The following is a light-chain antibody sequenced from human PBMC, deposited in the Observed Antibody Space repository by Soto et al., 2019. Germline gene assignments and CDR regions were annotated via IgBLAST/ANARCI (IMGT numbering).Light chain of an antibody. Sequence: DIHLTQSPSFLSASLGDRVTITFRASQGISSSLAWYQQRAGKAPKLLIYAASSLQSGVPSRFSGSGSGTDFTLTISSLQPEDFATYYCQQSYSTPITFGQGTRLEIK. J-gene: IGKJ5*01. CDR2: AAS. CDR3: QQSYSTPIT. V-gene: IGKV1-39*01. CDR1: QGISSS.